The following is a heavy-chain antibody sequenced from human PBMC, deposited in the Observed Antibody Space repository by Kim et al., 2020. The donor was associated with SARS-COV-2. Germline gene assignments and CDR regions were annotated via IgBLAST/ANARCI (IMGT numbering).Heavy chain of an antibody. V-gene: IGHV1-69*13. J-gene: IGHJ4*02. CDR1: GGTFSSYA. CDR2: IIPIFGTA. Sequence: SVKVSCKASGGTFSSYAISWVRQAPGQGLEWMGGIIPIFGTANYAQKFQGRVTITADESTSTAYMELSSLRSEDTAVYYCARGGYSSGWYPASPHSTDYDSSGYFFYWGQGTLVTVSS. CDR3: ARGGYSSGWYPASPHSTDYDSSGYFFY. D-gene: IGHD3-22*01.